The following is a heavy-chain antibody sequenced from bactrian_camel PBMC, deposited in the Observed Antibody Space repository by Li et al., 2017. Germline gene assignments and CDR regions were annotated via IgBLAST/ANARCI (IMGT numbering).Heavy chain of an antibody. V-gene: IGHV3S53*01. D-gene: IGHD3*01. J-gene: IGHJ4*01. Sequence: GWFRQNPGQEREGVAALGSNDRPTYADSVKGRFTISSDNSKNTLYLQMDSLAPEDSATYYCAADYPVFITLPFKSRYNRWGQGTQVTVSS. CDR2: LGSNDRP. CDR3: AADYPVFITLPFKSRYNR.